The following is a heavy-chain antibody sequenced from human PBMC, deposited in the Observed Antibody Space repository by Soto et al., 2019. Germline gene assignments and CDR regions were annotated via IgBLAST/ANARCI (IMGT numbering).Heavy chain of an antibody. J-gene: IGHJ5*02. CDR3: AREGALKPFSS. V-gene: IGHV3-21*06. Sequence: GGSLRLSCVASGFPFSAYNMNWVRQAPGKGLEWISSITSKSGQTYYAESVKGRFTISRDNAKNSLYLGMDSLRVEDTAVYYCAREGALKPFSSWGQGALVTVSS. CDR2: ITSKSGQT. CDR1: GFPFSAYN.